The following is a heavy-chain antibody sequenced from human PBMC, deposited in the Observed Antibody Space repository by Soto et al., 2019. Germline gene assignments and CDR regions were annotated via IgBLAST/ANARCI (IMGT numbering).Heavy chain of an antibody. Sequence: GGSLRLSCAASGFTFSSYAMSWVRQAPGKGLEWVSAISGSGGSTYYADSVKGRFTISRDNSKTPLYLQMNSLRAEDTAVYYCANDYYDSSGYYYRGPIRDPPTKLTEPKNYGMDVWGQGTTVTVSS. CDR3: ANDYYDSSGYYYRGPIRDPPTKLTEPKNYGMDV. V-gene: IGHV3-23*01. J-gene: IGHJ6*02. CDR2: ISGSGGST. CDR1: GFTFSSYA. D-gene: IGHD3-22*01.